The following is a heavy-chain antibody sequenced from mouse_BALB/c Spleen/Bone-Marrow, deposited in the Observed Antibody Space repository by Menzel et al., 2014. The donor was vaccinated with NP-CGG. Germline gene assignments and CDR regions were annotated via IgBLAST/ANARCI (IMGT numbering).Heavy chain of an antibody. V-gene: IGHV1-7*01. CDR3: ARYPYYDYDGFAY. D-gene: IGHD2-4*01. Sequence: QVQLKQSGAELAKPGASVKMSCKASGYTFTSYWMHWVKQRPGQGLEWIGYINPSTGYTEYNQKFKDKATLTADKSSSTAYMQLSSQTSEDSAVYYCARYPYYDYDGFAYWGQGTLVTVSA. CDR1: GYTFTSYW. J-gene: IGHJ3*01. CDR2: INPSTGYT.